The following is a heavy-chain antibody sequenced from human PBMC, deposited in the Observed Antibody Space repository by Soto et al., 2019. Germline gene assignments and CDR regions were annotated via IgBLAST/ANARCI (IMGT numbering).Heavy chain of an antibody. J-gene: IGHJ3*02. V-gene: IGHV4-4*02. Sequence: QVQLQESGPGLVKPSGTLSLTCAVSGGSISSSNWWSWVRQPPGKGLEWIGEIYHSGSTNYNPSLKSRVNIAVDKSKNQYSLKLSSVTAADTAVYYCARFNSGNYYEAFDIWGQGTMVTVSS. D-gene: IGHD1-26*01. CDR2: IYHSGST. CDR1: GGSISSSNW. CDR3: ARFNSGNYYEAFDI.